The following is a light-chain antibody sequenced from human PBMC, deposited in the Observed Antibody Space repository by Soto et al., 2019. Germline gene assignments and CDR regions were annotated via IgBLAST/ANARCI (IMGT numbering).Light chain of an antibody. Sequence: QSALTQPASVSGSPGQSITISCTGTSRDVGGYNYVSWYQQHPGTAHKLMIYDVSNRPSGVSNRFSGSKSGNTASLTISGLQAEDEADYYCSSYTSSSTLLYVFGTGTKLNVL. CDR3: SSYTSSSTLLYV. CDR1: SRDVGGYNY. V-gene: IGLV2-14*01. CDR2: DVS. J-gene: IGLJ1*01.